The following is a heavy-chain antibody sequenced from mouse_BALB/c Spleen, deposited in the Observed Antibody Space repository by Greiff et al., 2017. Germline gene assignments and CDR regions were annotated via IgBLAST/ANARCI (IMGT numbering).Heavy chain of an antibody. CDR3: ARGAVRYWYFDV. J-gene: IGHJ1*01. V-gene: IGHV5-17*02. CDR1: GFTFSSFG. Sequence: EVHLVESGGGLVKPGGSLKLSCAASGFTFSSFGMHWVRQAPEKGLEWVAYISSGSSTIYYADTVKGRFTISRDNPKNTLFLQMTSLRSEDTAMYYCARGAVRYWYFDVWGAGTTVTVSS. CDR2: ISSGSSTI.